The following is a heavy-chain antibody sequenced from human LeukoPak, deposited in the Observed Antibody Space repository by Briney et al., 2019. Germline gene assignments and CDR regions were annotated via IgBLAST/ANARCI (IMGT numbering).Heavy chain of an antibody. CDR3: TRDISGYSYGPHIY. CDR1: GFTFGDYA. J-gene: IGHJ4*02. D-gene: IGHD5-18*01. Sequence: GGSLRLSCTASGFTFGDYAMSWVRQAPGKGLEWVGFIRSKAYGGTTEYAASVKGRFTISRDDSKSIAYLQMNSLKTEDTAVYYCTRDISGYSYGPHIYWGQGTLVTVSS. CDR2: IRSKAYGGTT. V-gene: IGHV3-49*04.